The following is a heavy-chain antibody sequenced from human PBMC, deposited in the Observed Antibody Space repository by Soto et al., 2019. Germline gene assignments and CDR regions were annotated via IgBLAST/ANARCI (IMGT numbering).Heavy chain of an antibody. Sequence: EVQLVESGGGLVQPGGSLRLSCAASGFTFSSYSMNWVRQAPGKGLEWVSYISSSSSTIYYADSVKGRFNISRDNAKNSLYLQMNSLRDEDTAVYYCARDLLYGNYYYYGMDVWGQGTTVTVSS. J-gene: IGHJ6*02. CDR3: ARDLLYGNYYYYGMDV. V-gene: IGHV3-48*02. CDR1: GFTFSSYS. D-gene: IGHD2-8*01. CDR2: ISSSSSTI.